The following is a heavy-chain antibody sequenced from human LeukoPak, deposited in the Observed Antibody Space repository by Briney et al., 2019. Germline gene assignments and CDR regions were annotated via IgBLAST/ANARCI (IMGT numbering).Heavy chain of an antibody. Sequence: GGSLRLSCAASGFTFSSYEMNWVRQAPGKGLEWVSYISSSGSTIYYADSVKGRFTISRDNAKNSLYLQMNSLRAEDTAVYYCARDATVTTYYYYYMDVWGKGTTVTVSS. J-gene: IGHJ6*03. CDR3: ARDATVTTYYYYYMDV. D-gene: IGHD4-17*01. CDR1: GFTFSSYE. CDR2: ISSSGSTI. V-gene: IGHV3-48*03.